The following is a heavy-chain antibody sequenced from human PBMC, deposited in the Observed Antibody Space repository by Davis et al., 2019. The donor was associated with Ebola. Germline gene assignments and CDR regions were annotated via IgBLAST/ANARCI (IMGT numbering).Heavy chain of an antibody. CDR1: GGSISSSSYY. J-gene: IGHJ4*02. D-gene: IGHD1-26*01. V-gene: IGHV4-39*01. CDR3: ASGSRGPFDY. Sequence: PSETLSLTCTVSGGSISSSSYYWGWIRQPPGKGLEWIGSIYYSGSTYYNPSLKSRVTISVDTSKNQFSLKLSSVTAADTAVYYCASGSRGPFDYWGQGTLVTVSS. CDR2: IYYSGST.